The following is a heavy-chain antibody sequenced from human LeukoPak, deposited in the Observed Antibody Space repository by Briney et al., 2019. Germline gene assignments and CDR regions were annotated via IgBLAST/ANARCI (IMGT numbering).Heavy chain of an antibody. D-gene: IGHD2-2*01. Sequence: GGSLRLSCAASGFTFSTCAMGGVRQAPGKGLGWVSAISGSGGSTFYADSVKGRFTISRDNSKNTVYLQMSGLRAEDTALYYCAKAHCSPSSCSRIDYWGQGTLVTVSS. CDR2: ISGSGGST. J-gene: IGHJ4*02. CDR3: AKAHCSPSSCSRIDY. CDR1: GFTFSTCA. V-gene: IGHV3-23*01.